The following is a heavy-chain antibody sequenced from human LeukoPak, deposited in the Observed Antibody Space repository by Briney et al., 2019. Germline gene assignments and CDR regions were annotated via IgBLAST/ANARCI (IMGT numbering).Heavy chain of an antibody. J-gene: IGHJ6*04. D-gene: IGHD3-10*01. CDR2: ISSSGSTI. CDR1: GFTFSSYE. Sequence: GGSLRLSCAASGFTFSSYEMNWVRQAPGKGLEWVSYISSSGSTIYYADSVKGRFTISRDNAKNSLYLQMNSLRAEDTAVYYCASYYYGSGSYYTYYYYGMDVWGKGTKVTVSS. V-gene: IGHV3-48*03. CDR3: ASYYYGSGSYYTYYYYGMDV.